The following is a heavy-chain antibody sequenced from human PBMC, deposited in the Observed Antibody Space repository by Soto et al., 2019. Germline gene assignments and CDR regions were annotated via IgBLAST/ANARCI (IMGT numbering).Heavy chain of an antibody. D-gene: IGHD2-15*01. V-gene: IGHV3-30*03. J-gene: IGHJ4*02. CDR3: AGAEGYCSGGSCYSGIDY. CDR2: ISYDGSNK. CDR1: GFTFSSYG. Sequence: GGSLRPSCAAPGFTFSSYGMQLVRPAPSQGLEWVAVISYDGSNKYYADSVKGRFTISRDNSKNTLYLQMNSLRAEDTAVYYCAGAEGYCSGGSCYSGIDYWGQGTLVTVSS.